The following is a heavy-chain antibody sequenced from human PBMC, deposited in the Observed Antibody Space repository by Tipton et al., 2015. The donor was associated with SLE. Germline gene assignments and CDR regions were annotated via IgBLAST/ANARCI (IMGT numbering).Heavy chain of an antibody. CDR3: ARDEVRKGWWFFDL. J-gene: IGHJ2*01. CDR1: GGSISSGGHY. V-gene: IGHV4-61*02. Sequence: LRLSCTVSGGSISSGGHYWSWIRQPAGKGLEWIGRIHASGSSGSTEYNPSLKSRVSMSLDTSKNQFSLNLTSVTAADTALYYCARDEVRKGWWFFDLWGRGTLVTVSS. CDR2: IHASGSSGST.